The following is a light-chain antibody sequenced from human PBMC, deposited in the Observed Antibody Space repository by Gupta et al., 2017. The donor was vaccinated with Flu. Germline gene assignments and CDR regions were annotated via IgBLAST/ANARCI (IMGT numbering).Light chain of an antibody. V-gene: IGKV3-15*01. J-gene: IGKJ4*01. CDR1: QSVSSN. Sequence: EVVMTQSPATLSVSPGERATLSCRASQSVSSNLAWYQQKPGQAPRLLIYGASTRATGIPARFSGSGSGTEFTLTISSLQSEDFAVYCCQQENNWPITFGCGIKVEIK. CDR2: GAS. CDR3: QQENNWPIT.